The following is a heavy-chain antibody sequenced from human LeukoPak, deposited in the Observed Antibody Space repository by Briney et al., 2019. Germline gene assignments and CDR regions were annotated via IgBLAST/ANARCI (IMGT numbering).Heavy chain of an antibody. Sequence: GGSLRLSCAASGFTFSGYGMHWVRQAPGKGLEWVAVISYDGSNKYYADSVKGRFTISRDNSKNTLYLQMNSLRAEDTAVYYCAKESGSGDYDSLHFDYWGQATLVTVSS. CDR1: GFTFSGYG. CDR2: ISYDGSNK. V-gene: IGHV3-30*18. CDR3: AKESGSGDYDSLHFDY. J-gene: IGHJ4*02. D-gene: IGHD4-17*01.